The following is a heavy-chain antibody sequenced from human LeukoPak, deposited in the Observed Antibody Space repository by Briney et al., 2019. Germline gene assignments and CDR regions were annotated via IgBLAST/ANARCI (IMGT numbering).Heavy chain of an antibody. V-gene: IGHV4-34*01. CDR3: ARGRKFITYYYDSSGYYFSS. Sequence: SETLSLTCAVSGGSFSNYYWSWIRQPPGKGLEWIGEINHSGSTNYNPSLKSRVTISVDTSKNQFSLKLTSVTAADTAVYYCARGRKFITYYYDSSGYYFSSWGQGTLVTVSS. CDR1: GGSFSNYY. CDR2: INHSGST. D-gene: IGHD3-22*01. J-gene: IGHJ5*02.